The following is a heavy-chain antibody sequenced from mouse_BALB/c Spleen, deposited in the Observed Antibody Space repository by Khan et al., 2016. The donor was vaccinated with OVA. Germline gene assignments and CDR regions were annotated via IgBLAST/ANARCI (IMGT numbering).Heavy chain of an antibody. CDR1: GSHFPGYW. CDR2: IDPLDSET. J-gene: IGHJ2*01. V-gene: IGHV1-61*01. Sequence: QVQLQQPGAALVRPGASVTLSCTAPGSHFPGYWMNWVKQRPGQGLEWICMIDPLDSETHYNQMFKDKATLTVAKSSSTAYIQRSSLTSEDPAVHYCEIEGLAYWGQGTTLTVSS. CDR3: EIEGLAY.